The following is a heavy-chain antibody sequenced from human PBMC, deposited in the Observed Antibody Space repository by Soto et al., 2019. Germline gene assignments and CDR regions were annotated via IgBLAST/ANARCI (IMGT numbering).Heavy chain of an antibody. CDR3: AITTSTVSYWFDP. CDR1: GFSFISYW. V-gene: IGHV3-7*03. D-gene: IGHD4-4*01. J-gene: IGHJ5*02. CDR2: IKEDGGEQ. Sequence: LRLSCAAAGFSFISYWMSWVRQAPGKGPEWVANIKEDGGEQHYVDSVKGRFTISRDNTENSLFLQMNNLRAEDSAIYYCAITTSTVSYWFDPWGPGTQVTVSS.